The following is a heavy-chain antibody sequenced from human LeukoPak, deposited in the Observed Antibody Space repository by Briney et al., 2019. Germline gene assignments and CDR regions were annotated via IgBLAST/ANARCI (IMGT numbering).Heavy chain of an antibody. CDR1: GGSFSGYY. V-gene: IGHV4-34*01. J-gene: IGHJ5*02. D-gene: IGHD3-3*01. CDR3: ARGRKTFTIFGVVTPPLWFDP. Sequence: SETLSLTCTVSGGSFSGYYWSWIRQPPGKGLEWIGEINHSGSTSYNPSLKSRVTISVDTSKNQFSLKLSSVTAADTAVYYCARGRKTFTIFGVVTPPLWFDPWGQGTLVTVSS. CDR2: INHSGST.